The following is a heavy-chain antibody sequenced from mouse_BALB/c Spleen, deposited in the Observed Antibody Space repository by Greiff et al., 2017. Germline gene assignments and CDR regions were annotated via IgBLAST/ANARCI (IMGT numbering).Heavy chain of an antibody. V-gene: IGHV2-6-5*01. D-gene: IGHD1-1*01. CDR3: AKHGGITTVVDGFVY. Sequence: VQLVESGPGLVAPSQSLSITCTVSGFSLTDYGVSWIRQPPGKGLEWLGVIWGGGSTYYNSALKPRLSISKDNSKSQVFLKMNSLQTDDTAMYYCAKHGGITTVVDGFVYWGQGTLVTVSA. CDR1: GFSLTDYG. CDR2: IWGGGST. J-gene: IGHJ3*01.